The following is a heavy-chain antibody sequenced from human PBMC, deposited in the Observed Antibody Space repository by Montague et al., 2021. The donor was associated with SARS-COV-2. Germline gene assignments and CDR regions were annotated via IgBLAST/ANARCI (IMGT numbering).Heavy chain of an antibody. V-gene: IGHV2-70*11. CDR3: AREYSSGVYFDY. Sequence: VKSTQTLTLTRTFSGFSLSTSGMCVSWIRQPPGKALGWLARIXWDDDKYYSTSLKTRLTISKDTSKNQVVLTMTNMDPVDTATYYCAREYSSGVYFDYWGQGTLVTVSS. D-gene: IGHD6-19*01. CDR2: IXWDDDK. J-gene: IGHJ4*02. CDR1: GFSLSTSGMC.